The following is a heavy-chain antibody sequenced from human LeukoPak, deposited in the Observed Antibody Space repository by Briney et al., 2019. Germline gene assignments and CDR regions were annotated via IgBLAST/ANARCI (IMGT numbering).Heavy chain of an antibody. CDR3: ARGYGDNSGAFDI. D-gene: IGHD4-23*01. CDR1: GDSISSYY. J-gene: IGHJ3*02. Sequence: SETLSLTCTVSGDSISSYYWNWIRQPPGKGLEWIGYIYYSGSTKYNASLKSRVTISLDTSNNQFSLKLRSMTAADTAVYFCARGYGDNSGAFDIWGQGTLITVSS. CDR2: IYYSGST. V-gene: IGHV4-59*01.